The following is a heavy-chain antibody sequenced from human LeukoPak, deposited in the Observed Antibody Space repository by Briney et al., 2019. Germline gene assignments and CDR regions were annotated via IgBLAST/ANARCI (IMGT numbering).Heavy chain of an antibody. CDR1: SFSFSYYV. J-gene: IGHJ4*02. Sequence: GGSLRLSCTGSSFSFSYYVMHWVRQAPGKGLEWVALIGANGDEKYYADSVKGRFTISRDNSKNTLYVQMNSLRPEDTAIYYCARARGDSYPASRSLNYWGPGAPVTVSS. V-gene: IGHV3-30*02. CDR3: ARARGDSYPASRSLNY. CDR2: IGANGDEK. D-gene: IGHD2-2*01.